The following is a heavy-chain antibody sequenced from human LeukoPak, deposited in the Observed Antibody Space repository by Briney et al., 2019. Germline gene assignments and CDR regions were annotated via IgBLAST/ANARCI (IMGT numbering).Heavy chain of an antibody. V-gene: IGHV3-7*01. J-gene: IGHJ4*02. Sequence: GGSLRLSCAAPGFTFSNYWMSWVRQAPGKGLEWLANINQDGSVKYYVASLKGRFTISRDNAENSLFLQMNSLRAEDTAVYYCARIGYSSSSLDYWGQGTLVTVSS. D-gene: IGHD6-6*01. CDR2: INQDGSVK. CDR3: ARIGYSSSSLDY. CDR1: GFTFSNYW.